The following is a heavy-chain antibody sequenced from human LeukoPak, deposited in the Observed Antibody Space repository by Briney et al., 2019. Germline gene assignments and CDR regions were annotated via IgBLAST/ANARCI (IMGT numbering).Heavy chain of an antibody. D-gene: IGHD2-2*02. CDR1: GGSIDNYY. Sequence: SETLSLTCTVSGGSIDNYYWGWIRQPPGKGLEWIGSIYYSGSTYYNPSLKGRVTISVDTSKNQFSLKLSSVTAADTAVYYCARHDIVVVPAAIRSGYMDVWGKGTTVTVSS. CDR3: ARHDIVVVPAAIRSGYMDV. J-gene: IGHJ6*03. V-gene: IGHV4-39*01. CDR2: IYYSGST.